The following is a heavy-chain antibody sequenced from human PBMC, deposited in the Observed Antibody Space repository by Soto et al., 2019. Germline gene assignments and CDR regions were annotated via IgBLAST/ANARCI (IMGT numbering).Heavy chain of an antibody. CDR3: ARTPARRMATIYYFDY. J-gene: IGHJ4*02. Sequence: GESLKISCKGSGYSFTSYWIGWVRQVPGKGLEWMGIIYPGDSGTRYSPSFQGQVTISADKSISTAYLQWSSLKASDTAMYYCARTPARRMATIYYFDYWGQGTLVTVSS. CDR2: IYPGDSGT. D-gene: IGHD5-12*01. V-gene: IGHV5-51*01. CDR1: GYSFTSYW.